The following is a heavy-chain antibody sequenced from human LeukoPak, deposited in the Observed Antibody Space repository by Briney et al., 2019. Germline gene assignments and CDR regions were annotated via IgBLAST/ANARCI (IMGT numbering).Heavy chain of an antibody. CDR2: INPNSGGT. CDR1: GYTLTGYY. Sequence: ASVKVSCKASGYTLTGYYMHWVRQAPGQGLEWMGWINPNSGGTNYAQKFQGRVTMTRDTSISTAYMELSRLRSDDTAVYYCARDSSTRRANFDYWGQGTLVTVSS. V-gene: IGHV1-2*02. CDR3: ARDSSTRRANFDY. J-gene: IGHJ4*02. D-gene: IGHD6-19*01.